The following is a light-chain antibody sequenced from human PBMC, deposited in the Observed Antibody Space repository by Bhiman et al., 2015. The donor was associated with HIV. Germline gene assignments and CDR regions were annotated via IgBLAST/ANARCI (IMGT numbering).Light chain of an antibody. J-gene: IGLJ3*02. Sequence: QSVLTQPPSLSAAPGQKVTISCSGSSLNIGNHYVSWYQQVPGTAPKLLIYEDNKRPSGIPDRFSGSKSGTSATLGITGLQTGDEADYYCGTWDSSLSAGVFGGGTKLTVL. CDR2: EDN. CDR1: SLNIGNHY. CDR3: GTWDSSLSAGV. V-gene: IGLV1-51*02.